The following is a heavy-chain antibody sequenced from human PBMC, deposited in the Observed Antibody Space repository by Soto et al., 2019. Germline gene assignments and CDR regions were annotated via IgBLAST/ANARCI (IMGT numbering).Heavy chain of an antibody. CDR2: ISAYNGNT. D-gene: IGHD6-6*01. CDR3: AMQLSYYYYYYMDV. J-gene: IGHJ6*03. V-gene: IGHV1-18*01. Sequence: QVQLVQSGAEVKKLGASVKVSCKASGYTFTSYGISWVRQAPGQGLEWMGWISAYNGNTNYAQKLQGRVTMTTDTSTSTADMELRSLRSDDTAVYYCAMQLSYYYYYYMDVWGKGTTVTVSS. CDR1: GYTFTSYG.